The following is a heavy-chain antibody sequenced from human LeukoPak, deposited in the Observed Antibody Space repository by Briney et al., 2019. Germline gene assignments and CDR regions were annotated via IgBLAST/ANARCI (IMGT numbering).Heavy chain of an antibody. CDR2: IYYSGST. J-gene: IGHJ4*02. CDR1: GGSFSGYY. D-gene: IGHD2-2*01. V-gene: IGHV4-34*01. CDR3: ASQHPGAY. Sequence: KPSETLSLTCAVYGGSFSGYYWSWIRQPPGKGLEWIGTIYYSGSTYYNASLKSRVTISGDTSKKQFSLKLSSVTAADTAVYYCASQHPGAYWGQGTLVTVSS.